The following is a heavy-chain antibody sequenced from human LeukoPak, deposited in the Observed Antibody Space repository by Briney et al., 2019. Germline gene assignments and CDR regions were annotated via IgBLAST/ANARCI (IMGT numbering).Heavy chain of an antibody. CDR1: GFTFDDYA. V-gene: IGHV3-9*01. Sequence: GGSLRLSCAASGFTFDDYAMHWVRQAPGKGLEWVSGISWNSGSVGYADSVKGRFTISRDNAKNSLYLQMNSLRAEDTAVYYCARLTFGGVIVFDYWGQGTLVTVSS. J-gene: IGHJ4*02. D-gene: IGHD3-16*02. CDR2: ISWNSGSV. CDR3: ARLTFGGVIVFDY.